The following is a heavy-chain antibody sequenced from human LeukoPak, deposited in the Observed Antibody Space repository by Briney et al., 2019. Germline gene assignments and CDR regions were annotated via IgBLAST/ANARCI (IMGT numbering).Heavy chain of an antibody. J-gene: IGHJ4*02. CDR3: ARAPTTVTTWDH. CDR2: INPSSGGT. V-gene: IGHV1-2*02. D-gene: IGHD4-17*01. Sequence: ASVKVSCKASGYTFTGYYMHWVRQAPGQGLEWMGWINPSSGGTNYAQKFQGRVTMTRDTSISTAYMELSRLRSDDTAVYYCARAPTTVTTWDHWGQGTLVTVSS. CDR1: GYTFTGYY.